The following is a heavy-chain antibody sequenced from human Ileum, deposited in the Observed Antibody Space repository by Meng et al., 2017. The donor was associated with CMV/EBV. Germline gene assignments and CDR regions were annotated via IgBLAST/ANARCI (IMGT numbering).Heavy chain of an antibody. V-gene: IGHV3-48*04. CDR2: ISGGTSTI. CDR1: GFTFSTYS. Sequence: GGSLRLSCAASGFTFSTYSMNWVRQAPGKGLEWISYISGGTSTIYYADSLRGRFTISRDNAKNSLYLHVNSLRADDTAVYYCTRDRSFTISPGGYYYGMDVWGQGTTVTVSS. CDR3: TRDRSFTISPGGYYYGMDV. J-gene: IGHJ6*02. D-gene: IGHD2-8*02.